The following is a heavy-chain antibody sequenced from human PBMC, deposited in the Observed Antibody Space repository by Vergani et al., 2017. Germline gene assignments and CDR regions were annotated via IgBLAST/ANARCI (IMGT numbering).Heavy chain of an antibody. CDR3: ARGERWLQLQDY. Sequence: QVQLQQWGAGLLKPSETLSLTCAVYGGSFSGYYWSWIRQPPGKGLEWIGEINHSGSTNYNPSLKSRVTISVDTSKNQFSLKLSSVTAADTAVYYCARGERWLQLQDYWGQGTLVTVSS. D-gene: IGHD5-24*01. J-gene: IGHJ4*02. CDR1: GGSFSGYY. V-gene: IGHV4-34*01. CDR2: INHSGST.